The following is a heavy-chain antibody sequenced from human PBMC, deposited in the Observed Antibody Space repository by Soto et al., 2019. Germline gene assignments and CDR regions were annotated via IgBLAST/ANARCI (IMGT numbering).Heavy chain of an antibody. J-gene: IGHJ4*02. CDR1: GFTASSNY. Sequence: GGSLRLSCVASGFTASSNYMGWVRQTPGKGLEWVSSIYSDDSAYYADSVKGRFTISRDTSKNTVYLQLTTLGVKDTAVYFCARVVTYDINGYLYYPYYFDFWGQGTLVTVSS. V-gene: IGHV3-53*01. CDR2: IYSDDSA. D-gene: IGHD3-22*01. CDR3: ARVVTYDINGYLYYPYYFDF.